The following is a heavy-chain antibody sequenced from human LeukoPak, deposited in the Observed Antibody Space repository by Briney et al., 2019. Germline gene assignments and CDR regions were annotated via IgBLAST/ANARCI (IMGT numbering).Heavy chain of an antibody. J-gene: IGHJ4*02. CDR3: AKDLGYCSGGSCSGHNYFDY. Sequence: GGSLRLSCAASGFTFSSYAMSWVRQAPGKGLEWVSAISGSGGSTYYADSVKGRFTISRDNPKNTLYLQMNSLRAEDTAVYYCAKDLGYCSGGSCSGHNYFDYWGQGTLVTVSS. CDR1: GFTFSSYA. CDR2: ISGSGGST. V-gene: IGHV3-23*01. D-gene: IGHD2-15*01.